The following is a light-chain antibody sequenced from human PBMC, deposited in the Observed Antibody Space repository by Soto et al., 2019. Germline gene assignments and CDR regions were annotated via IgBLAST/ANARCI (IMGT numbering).Light chain of an antibody. J-gene: IGLJ1*01. CDR2: GNS. Sequence: QSVLTQPPSVSGAPGQTVTISCTGSSSNIGAVYDVHWYQQLPGTAPKLLIYGNSNRPSGVPDRFSGSKSGTSASLAITGLLAEEEADYYCQYYDSSLSGPVFGTGTKVTVL. CDR3: QYYDSSLSGPV. CDR1: SSNIGAVYD. V-gene: IGLV1-40*01.